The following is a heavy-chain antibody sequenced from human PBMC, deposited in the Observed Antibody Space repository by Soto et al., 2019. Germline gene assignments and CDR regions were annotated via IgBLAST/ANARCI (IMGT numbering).Heavy chain of an antibody. CDR3: ARGGPITIFGVVIKPDWFDP. D-gene: IGHD3-3*01. Sequence: SETLSLSCAVYGGSFSGYYWSWIRQPPGKGLEWIGEINHSGSTNYNPSLKSRVTISVDTSKNQSSLKLSSVTAADTAVYYCARGGPITIFGVVIKPDWFDPWGQGTLVTVSS. CDR1: GGSFSGYY. J-gene: IGHJ5*02. CDR2: INHSGST. V-gene: IGHV4-34*01.